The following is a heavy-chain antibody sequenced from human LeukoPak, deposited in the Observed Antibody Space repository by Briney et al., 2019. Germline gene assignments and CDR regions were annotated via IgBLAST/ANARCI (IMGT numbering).Heavy chain of an antibody. CDR3: ARIAIVTSYYYYYMDV. CDR1: GGSFSGYY. Sequence: PSETLSLTCAVYGGSFSGYYWSWIRQPPGKGLEWIGEINHSGSTNYNPSLKSRVTISVDTSKNQFSLKLSSVTAADTAVYYCARIAIVTSYYYYYMDVWGKGTTVTVSS. J-gene: IGHJ6*03. D-gene: IGHD2/OR15-2a*01. V-gene: IGHV4-34*01. CDR2: INHSGST.